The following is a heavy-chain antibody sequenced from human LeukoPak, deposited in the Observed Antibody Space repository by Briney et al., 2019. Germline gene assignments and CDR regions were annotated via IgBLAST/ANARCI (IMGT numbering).Heavy chain of an antibody. Sequence: PGGSLRLSCAASGFTFSSYWMSWVRQAPGKGLEWVANIKQDGSEKYYVDSVEGRFTISRDNAKNSPYLQMNSLRAEDTAVYYCARDFDYYDSSGYYDYWGQGTLVTVSS. D-gene: IGHD3-22*01. V-gene: IGHV3-7*01. CDR1: GFTFSSYW. J-gene: IGHJ4*02. CDR3: ARDFDYYDSSGYYDY. CDR2: IKQDGSEK.